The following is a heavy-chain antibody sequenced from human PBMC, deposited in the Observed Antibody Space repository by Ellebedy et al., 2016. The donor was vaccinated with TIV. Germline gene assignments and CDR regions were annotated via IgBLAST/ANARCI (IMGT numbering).Heavy chain of an antibody. V-gene: IGHV4-39*01. D-gene: IGHD3-3*01. J-gene: IGHJ4*02. CDR2: VYYSGST. CDR1: GGSISSSSYF. Sequence: SETLSLXXTVSGGSISSSSYFWGWIRQPPGKGLEWVGTVYYSGSTYYNPSLQSRVTISVHTSRNQFSLKLSSVTVADTAVYHCARASKLGFWSGYFDYWGPGILVTVSS. CDR3: ARASKLGFWSGYFDY.